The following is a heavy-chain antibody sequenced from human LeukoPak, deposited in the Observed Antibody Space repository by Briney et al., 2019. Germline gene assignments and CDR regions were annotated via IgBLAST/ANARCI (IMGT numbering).Heavy chain of an antibody. D-gene: IGHD1-26*01. CDR2: ISYDGSNK. CDR3: ARSYSGSYHDAFDI. V-gene: IGHV3-30-3*01. J-gene: IGHJ3*02. Sequence: PGGSLRLSCAASGFTFSSYAMHWVRQAPGKGLEWVAVISYDGSNKYYADSVKGRFTISRDNAKNSLYLQMNSLRAEDTAVYYCARSYSGSYHDAFDIWGQGTMVTVSS. CDR1: GFTFSSYA.